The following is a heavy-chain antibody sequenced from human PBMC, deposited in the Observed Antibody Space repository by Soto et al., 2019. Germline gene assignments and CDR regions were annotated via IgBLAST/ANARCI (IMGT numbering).Heavy chain of an antibody. V-gene: IGHV3-23*01. CDR1: GFTISSTP. J-gene: IGHJ4*02. CDR2: IITSGT. Sequence: EVQLLESGGGLAQPGGSLRLSCAASGFTISSTPISWVRQAPGKGLEWVSSIITSGTYYADFVKGRFTISRDNSQNTQFLQMNSLRVEDTAVYYCASGVIVGITTGRYWGQGTLVTVSS. D-gene: IGHD1-26*01. CDR3: ASGVIVGITTGRY.